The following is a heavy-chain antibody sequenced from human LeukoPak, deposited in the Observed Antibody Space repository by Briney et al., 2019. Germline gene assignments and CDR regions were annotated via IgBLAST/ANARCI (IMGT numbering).Heavy chain of an antibody. J-gene: IGHJ4*02. D-gene: IGHD3-22*01. Sequence: ASVKVSCKASGYTLTELSMHWVRQAPGKGLEWMGGFDPEDGETIYAQKFQGRVTMTEDTSTDTAYMELSSLRSEDTAVYYCATMIVVVRVFDYWGQGTLVTVSS. CDR1: GYTLTELS. CDR2: FDPEDGET. CDR3: ATMIVVVRVFDY. V-gene: IGHV1-24*01.